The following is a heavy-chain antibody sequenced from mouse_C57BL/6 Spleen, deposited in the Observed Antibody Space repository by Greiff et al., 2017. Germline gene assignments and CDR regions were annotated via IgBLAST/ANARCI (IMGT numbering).Heavy chain of an antibody. V-gene: IGHV1-80*01. CDR2: IYPGDGDT. CDR1: GYAFSSYW. Sequence: VKLMESGAELVKPGASVTISCKASGYAFSSYWMNWVQQRPGKGLEWIGQIYPGDGDTNYNGMFKGKATLTADKTSSTAYMQRSSLTSEDSAVYFCARRGTTVAFDYWGQGTTLTVSS. J-gene: IGHJ2*01. D-gene: IGHD1-1*01. CDR3: ARRGTTVAFDY.